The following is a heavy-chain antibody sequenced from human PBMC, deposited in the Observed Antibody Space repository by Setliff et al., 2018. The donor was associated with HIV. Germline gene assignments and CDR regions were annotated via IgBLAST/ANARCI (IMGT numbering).Heavy chain of an antibody. CDR2: INWKGGDP. Sequence: GGSLRLSCEASGFNFDDHGMTWVRQGPGKGLEWVSLINWKGGDPAYADSVKGRFTISRDNAKNSVYLQMNSLRAEDTAFYYCARVRDSTGYTASDVWGQGTTVTVSS. V-gene: IGHV3-20*04. D-gene: IGHD3-22*01. CDR1: GFNFDDHG. J-gene: IGHJ6*02. CDR3: ARVRDSTGYTASDV.